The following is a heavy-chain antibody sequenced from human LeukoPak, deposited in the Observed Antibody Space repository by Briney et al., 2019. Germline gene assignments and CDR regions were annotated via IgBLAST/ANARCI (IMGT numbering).Heavy chain of an antibody. CDR1: GGSISSGSYY. Sequence: SETLSLTCTVSGGSISSGSYYWSWIRQPAGTGLEWIGRIYTSGSTNYNPSLKSRVTISVDTSKNQFSLKLSSVTAADTAVYYCARDFWALPLYCSGGSCRDYWGQGTLVTVSS. D-gene: IGHD2-15*01. V-gene: IGHV4-61*02. CDR2: IYTSGST. J-gene: IGHJ4*02. CDR3: ARDFWALPLYCSGGSCRDY.